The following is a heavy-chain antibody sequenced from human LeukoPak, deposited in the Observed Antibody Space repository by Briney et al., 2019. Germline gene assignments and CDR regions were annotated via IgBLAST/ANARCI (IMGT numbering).Heavy chain of an antibody. CDR2: INPNSGGT. CDR1: GYTFTGYY. J-gene: IGHJ6*02. CDR3: AREMAVAGTLYYYYYGMDV. V-gene: IGHV1-2*02. Sequence: VASVTVSCTASGYTFTGYYMHWVRQAPGQGLEWMGWINPNSGGTNYAQKFQGRVTMTRDTSISTAYMELSRLRSDDTAVYYCAREMAVAGTLYYYYYGMDVWGQGTTVTVSS. D-gene: IGHD6-19*01.